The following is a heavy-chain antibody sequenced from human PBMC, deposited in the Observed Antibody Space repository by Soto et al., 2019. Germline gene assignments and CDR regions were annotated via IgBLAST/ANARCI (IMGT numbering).Heavy chain of an antibody. CDR2: IYYSGST. J-gene: IGHJ6*02. Sequence: QVQLQESGPGLVKPSETLSLTCTVSGGSISSYYWSWIRQPPGKGLEWIGYIYYSGSTNYNPSLKSRVTISVDTSKNQFSLKLSSVTAADTAVYYCARGDSSCWYGWHYYYGMDVWGQGPTVTVSS. CDR3: ARGDSSCWYGWHYYYGMDV. D-gene: IGHD6-19*01. CDR1: GGSISSYY. V-gene: IGHV4-59*01.